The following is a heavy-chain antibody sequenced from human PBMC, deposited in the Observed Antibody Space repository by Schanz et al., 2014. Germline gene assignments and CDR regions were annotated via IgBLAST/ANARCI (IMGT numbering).Heavy chain of an antibody. CDR1: GFVFRTFA. CDR3: AYYYVLTGFDY. D-gene: IGHD3-9*01. Sequence: EVQLLEFGGTVVQPGGSLRVSCAASGFVFRTFAMYWVRQAPGKGLEWVSAISGSGGSTVYADSVKGRFTISRDNSINTVFLQRNSLKAEDTAGYACAYYYVLTGFDYWGQGTLVTVSA. J-gene: IGHJ4*02. CDR2: ISGSGGST. V-gene: IGHV3-23*01.